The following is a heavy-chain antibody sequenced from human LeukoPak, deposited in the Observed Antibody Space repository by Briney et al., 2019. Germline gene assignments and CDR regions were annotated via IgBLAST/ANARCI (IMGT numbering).Heavy chain of an antibody. D-gene: IGHD3-3*01. J-gene: IGHJ4*02. V-gene: IGHV3-21*01. CDR1: GFTFNDYT. CDR3: ARERNFYYFDY. CDR2: ITGDCNYI. Sequence: PGGSLILSCAASGFTFNDYTMTWVRQAPGKGLEWVSSITGDCNYIFYADSVKGRFTISRDNAQNSLFLELNSLRGEDTAVYYCARERNFYYFDYWGQGALVTVSS.